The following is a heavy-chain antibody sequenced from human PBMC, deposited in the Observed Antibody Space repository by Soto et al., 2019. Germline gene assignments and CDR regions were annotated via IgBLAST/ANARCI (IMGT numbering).Heavy chain of an antibody. J-gene: IGHJ4*02. Sequence: GESLKISCKGSGYSFTSYWIGWVRQMPGKGLEWMGIIYPGDSDTRYSPSFQGQVTISADKSISTAYLQWSSLKASDTAMYYCARGGYSSGWPHYYYFDYWGQGTLVTVSS. V-gene: IGHV5-51*01. D-gene: IGHD6-19*01. CDR1: GYSFTSYW. CDR3: ARGGYSSGWPHYYYFDY. CDR2: IYPGDSDT.